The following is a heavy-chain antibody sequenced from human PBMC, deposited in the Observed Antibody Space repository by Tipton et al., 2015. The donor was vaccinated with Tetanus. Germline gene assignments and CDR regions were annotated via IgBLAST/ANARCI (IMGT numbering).Heavy chain of an antibody. J-gene: IGHJ5*02. Sequence: TLSLTCSVSGASISSGGYFWNWIRHRPGKGLEWIGYIYYSGSTFYNPSLKSRVTISVDTSNNQFSLRLSSVTAADTAVYYCARDQGGGRVARLNWFDPWGQGILVTVSS. D-gene: IGHD3-16*01. V-gene: IGHV4-31*03. CDR3: ARDQGGGRVARLNWFDP. CDR2: IYYSGST. CDR1: GASISSGGYF.